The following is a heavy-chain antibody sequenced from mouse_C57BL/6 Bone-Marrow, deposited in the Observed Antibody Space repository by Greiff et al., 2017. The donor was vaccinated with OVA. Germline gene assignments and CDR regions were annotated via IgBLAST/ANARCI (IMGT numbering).Heavy chain of an antibody. V-gene: IGHV1-19*01. CDR3: AKGILRLVDY. J-gene: IGHJ4*01. CDR2: INPYNGGT. Sequence: EVQLQQSGPVLVKPGASVKMSCKASGYTFTDYYMNWVKQSHGKSLEWIGVINPYNGGTSYNQKFKGKATLTADKSSSTAYMELNSLTSEDSAVYYCAKGILRLVDYWGQGTSVTVSS. CDR1: GYTFTDYY. D-gene: IGHD1-1*01.